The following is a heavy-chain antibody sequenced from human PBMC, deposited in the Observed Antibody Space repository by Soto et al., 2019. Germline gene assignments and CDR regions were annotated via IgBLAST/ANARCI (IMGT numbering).Heavy chain of an antibody. V-gene: IGHV3-23*01. D-gene: IGHD5-12*01. Sequence: EVQLLVSGGGSAQTGGSLRLSCEVSGFTLTHYAMSWVRQTPGKGLEWVSRISASRDRTYYADSVMGRFTIYKDFSKNTLFLQMNSLRGEDSAVYYWEGSWTWGQGTMVTVSS. J-gene: IGHJ3*01. CDR1: GFTLTHYA. CDR2: ISASRDRT. CDR3: EGSWT.